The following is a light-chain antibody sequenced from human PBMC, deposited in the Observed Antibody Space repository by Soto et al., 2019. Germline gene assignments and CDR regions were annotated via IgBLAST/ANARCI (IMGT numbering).Light chain of an antibody. CDR3: SSLDGSYTLV. Sequence: QSVLTQPRSVSGSPGQSVTISCTGTSNDVGGYNFVSWYQQHPGKVPKLFIYDVSRRPSGVPDRFSGSKSGNTASLTISGLQAEDEADYYCSSLDGSYTLVFGGGTKVTVL. J-gene: IGLJ2*01. CDR2: DVS. CDR1: SNDVGGYNF. V-gene: IGLV2-11*01.